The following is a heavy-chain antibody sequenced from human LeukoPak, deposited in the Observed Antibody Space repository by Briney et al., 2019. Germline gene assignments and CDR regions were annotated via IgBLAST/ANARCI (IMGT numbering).Heavy chain of an antibody. CDR3: ARVARVGATVVYYFDY. CDR2: INPSGDST. Sequence: ASVKVSCKASGYTFTSYYMHWVRQAPGQGLEWMGIINPSGDSTSYAQKFQGRVTMTRDTSTSTVYMELSSLRSEDTAVYYCARVARVGATVVYYFDYWGQGTLVTVSS. D-gene: IGHD1-26*01. V-gene: IGHV1-46*03. CDR1: GYTFTSYY. J-gene: IGHJ4*02.